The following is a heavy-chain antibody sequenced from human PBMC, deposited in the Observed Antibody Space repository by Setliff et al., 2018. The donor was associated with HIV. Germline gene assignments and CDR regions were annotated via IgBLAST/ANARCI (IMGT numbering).Heavy chain of an antibody. J-gene: IGHJ4*02. V-gene: IGHV3-21*04. Sequence: GGSLRLSCVASGFTFSSYCMEWFRQAPGKGLEWVSSISYGSLYIYQSVSVRGRFTISRDDARQSLYLQMDNVGVEDTAIYYCAKSIRSYTPSPTFDYWGQGSLVTVSS. CDR2: ISYGSLYI. D-gene: IGHD2-2*02. CDR1: GFTFSSYC. CDR3: AKSIRSYTPSPTFDY.